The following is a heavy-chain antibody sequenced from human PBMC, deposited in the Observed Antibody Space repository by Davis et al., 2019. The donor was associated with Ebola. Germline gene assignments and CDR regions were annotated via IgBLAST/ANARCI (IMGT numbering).Heavy chain of an antibody. Sequence: MPSETLSLTCAVYGGSFSDYYWSWIRQPPGKGLEWIGEINHSGRTNYNPSLKSRVTISGDTSKNQFSLQLNSVTPEDTDVYYCAREVREVPYGSGTYYVAPFDPWGQGTLVTVSS. J-gene: IGHJ5*02. CDR1: GGSFSDYY. CDR3: AREVREVPYGSGTYYVAPFDP. V-gene: IGHV4-34*01. CDR2: INHSGRT. D-gene: IGHD3-10*01.